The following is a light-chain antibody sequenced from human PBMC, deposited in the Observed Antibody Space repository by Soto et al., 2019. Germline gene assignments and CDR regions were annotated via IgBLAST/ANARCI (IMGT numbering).Light chain of an antibody. Sequence: QSALTQPSSVSGSPGQSITISCTGTISDVGGYNYVSWYQQHPGKAPKLMIYEVSNRPSGVSNRFSGSKSGNTASLTISGLQAEDEADYYCSSYTSSRTIYVFGTGTKSP. CDR3: SSYTSSRTIYV. V-gene: IGLV2-14*01. CDR1: ISDVGGYNY. J-gene: IGLJ1*01. CDR2: EVS.